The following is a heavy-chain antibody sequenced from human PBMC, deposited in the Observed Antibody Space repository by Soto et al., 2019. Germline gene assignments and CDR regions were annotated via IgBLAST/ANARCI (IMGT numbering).Heavy chain of an antibody. Sequence: LRLSCAASGFTFSSYSMNWVRQAPGKGLEWVSSISSSSSYIYYADSVKGRFTISRDNAKNSLYLQMNSLRAEDTAVYYCARDQKNPASLYGMDVWGQGTTVTVSS. CDR1: GFTFSSYS. J-gene: IGHJ6*02. CDR2: ISSSSSYI. V-gene: IGHV3-21*01. CDR3: ARDQKNPASLYGMDV.